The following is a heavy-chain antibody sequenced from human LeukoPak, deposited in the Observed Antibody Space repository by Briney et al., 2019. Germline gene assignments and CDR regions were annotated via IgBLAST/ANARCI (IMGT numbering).Heavy chain of an antibody. V-gene: IGHV3-23*01. CDR2: ITTGDGNT. CDR3: AKDGGLWVSAHWGDS. D-gene: IGHD7-27*01. CDR1: GFTFSSYT. J-gene: IGHJ4*02. Sequence: GRSLRLSCTASGFTFSSYTMTWVRQAPGKGLKWVSTITTGDGNTYYADSVKGRFTVSRDDSKNTLYLQMNSLRAEDTAVYYCAKDGGLWVSAHWGDSWGRGTLVTVSS.